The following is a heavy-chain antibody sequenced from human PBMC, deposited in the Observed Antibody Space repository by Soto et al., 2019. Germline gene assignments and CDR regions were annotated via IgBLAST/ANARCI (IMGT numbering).Heavy chain of an antibody. CDR2: ISGSGGST. Sequence: PGGSLRLSCAASGFTFSSYAMSWVRQAPGKELEWVSAISGSGGSTYYADSVKGRFTISRDNSKNTLYLQMNSLRAEDTAVYYCAKDRGGYDYGFGYFDYWGQGTLVTVSS. D-gene: IGHD5-12*01. V-gene: IGHV3-23*01. CDR1: GFTFSSYA. J-gene: IGHJ4*02. CDR3: AKDRGGYDYGFGYFDY.